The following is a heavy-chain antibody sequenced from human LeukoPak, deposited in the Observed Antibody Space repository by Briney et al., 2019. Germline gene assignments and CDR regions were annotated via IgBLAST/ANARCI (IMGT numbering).Heavy chain of an antibody. J-gene: IGHJ4*02. CDR1: GGSVSSGSYY. Sequence: PSETLSLTCTVSGGSVSSGSYYWSWIPQPPGKGLGWIGYIYYSGSNNYPPSITSRVTISEDTSKDQFSLKLSSVTAAVTVVYYCARLRYDIVNFGYWGQGTLVTVSS. V-gene: IGHV4-61*01. D-gene: IGHD3-9*01. CDR2: IYYSGSN. CDR3: ARLRYDIVNFGY.